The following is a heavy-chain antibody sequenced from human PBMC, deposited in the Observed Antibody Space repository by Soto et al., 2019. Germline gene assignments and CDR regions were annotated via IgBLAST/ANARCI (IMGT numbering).Heavy chain of an antibody. CDR3: ARGDYYDFWSGHDS. CDR1: GFTFSSYG. D-gene: IGHD3-3*01. Sequence: QVQLVESGGGVVQPGRSLRLSCAASGFTFSSYGMHWVRQAPGKGLEWVAVIWYDGSNKYYADSVKGRFTISRDNSKNTLYLQMNSLRAEDTAVYYCARGDYYDFWSGHDSWGQGTLVTVSS. V-gene: IGHV3-33*01. J-gene: IGHJ4*02. CDR2: IWYDGSNK.